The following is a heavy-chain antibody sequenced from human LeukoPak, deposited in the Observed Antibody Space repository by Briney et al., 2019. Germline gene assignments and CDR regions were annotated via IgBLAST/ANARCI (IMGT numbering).Heavy chain of an antibody. CDR2: IYYSGST. V-gene: IGHV4-39*01. CDR1: GGSISSSSYY. J-gene: IGHJ3*02. CDR3: ARHESGYSSGWLDAFDI. Sequence: KPSETLSLTCTVSGGSISSSSYYWGWIRQPPGKGLEWIGSIYYSGSTYYNPSLKSRVTISVDTSKNQFSLKLSSVTAADTAVYYCARHESGYSSGWLDAFDIWGQGTMVTVSS. D-gene: IGHD6-19*01.